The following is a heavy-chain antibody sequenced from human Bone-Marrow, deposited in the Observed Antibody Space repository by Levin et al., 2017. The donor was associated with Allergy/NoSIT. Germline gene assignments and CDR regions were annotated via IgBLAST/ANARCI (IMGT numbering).Heavy chain of an antibody. D-gene: IGHD4-17*01. Sequence: PGGSLRLSCAASRFIFSNYAMSWVRQAPGKGLEWISAITGSGANTYYADSVRGRFTISRDSSKNTLYLQMNSLRVEDTALYYCVKGHDYGDPGTYFYNWGQGTLVTASS. CDR1: RFIFSNYA. CDR2: ITGSGANT. CDR3: VKGHDYGDPGTYFYN. V-gene: IGHV3-23*01. J-gene: IGHJ4*02.